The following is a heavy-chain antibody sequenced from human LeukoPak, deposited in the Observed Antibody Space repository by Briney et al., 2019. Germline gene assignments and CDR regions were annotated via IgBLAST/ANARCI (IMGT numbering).Heavy chain of an antibody. CDR2: INPNSGGT. J-gene: IGHJ5*02. CDR3: ARGEYSGSYSNWFDP. D-gene: IGHD1-26*01. Sequence: ASVKVSCKASGYTFTGYYMHWVRRAPGQGLEWMGWINPNSGGTNYAQKFQGRVTMTRDTSISTAYMELSRLRSDDTAVYYCARGEYSGSYSNWFDPWGQGTLVTVSS. V-gene: IGHV1-2*02. CDR1: GYTFTGYY.